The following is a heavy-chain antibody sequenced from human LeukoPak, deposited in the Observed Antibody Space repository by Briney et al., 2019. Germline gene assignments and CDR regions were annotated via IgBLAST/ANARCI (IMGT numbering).Heavy chain of an antibody. J-gene: IGHJ3*02. CDR3: ARESMTTVTNDAFDI. D-gene: IGHD4-17*01. V-gene: IGHV3-74*01. CDR2: INSGGSST. CDR1: GFTFSSYW. Sequence: GGSLRLSCAASGFTFSSYWMHWVRQAPGKGLVWVSRINSGGSSTSYADSMKGRFTTSRDNAKNTLYLQMNSLRAEDTAVYYCARESMTTVTNDAFDIWGQGTMVTVSS.